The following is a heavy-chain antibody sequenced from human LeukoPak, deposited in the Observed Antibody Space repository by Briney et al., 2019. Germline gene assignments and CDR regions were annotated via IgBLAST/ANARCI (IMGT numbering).Heavy chain of an antibody. D-gene: IGHD1-26*01. J-gene: IGHJ4*02. CDR3: AKSGGYGLIDY. CDR2: IYSSGST. Sequence: SETLSLTCTVSGASISGSGYYWGWIRQPPGKGLEWIGSIYSSGSTYYNASLQSRVTISIETSKNQISLRLNSVTAADTAMYYRAKSGGYGLIDYWGQGTLVTVSS. V-gene: IGHV4-39*01. CDR1: GASISGSGYY.